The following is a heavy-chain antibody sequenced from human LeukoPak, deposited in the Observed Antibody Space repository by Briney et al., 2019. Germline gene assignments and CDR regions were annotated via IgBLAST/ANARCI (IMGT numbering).Heavy chain of an antibody. CDR1: GYTFTSYY. Sequence: ASVKVSCKASGYTFTSYYMHWVRQASGQGLEWMGIINPSGGSTSYAQKFQGRVTMTRDMSTSTVYMELSSLRSEDTAVYYCARDQSSSRFDYWGQGTLVTVSS. J-gene: IGHJ4*02. CDR3: ARDQSSSRFDY. D-gene: IGHD6-13*01. V-gene: IGHV1-46*01. CDR2: INPSGGST.